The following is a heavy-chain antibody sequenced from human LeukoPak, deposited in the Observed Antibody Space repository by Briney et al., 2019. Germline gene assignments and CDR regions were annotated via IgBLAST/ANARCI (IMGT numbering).Heavy chain of an antibody. V-gene: IGHV3-48*02. J-gene: IGHJ4*02. CDR2: ISSTSSTV. Sequence: GGSLRLSCAASGFTFSNYNMNWVRQAPGKGLEWVSYISSTSSTVYYEGSVKGRFTVSRNNAKNSLYLQMNSMRDEDTAMFYCARVGDGYSVNYFDYWGQGTLVTVSS. D-gene: IGHD5-24*01. CDR3: ARVGDGYSVNYFDY. CDR1: GFTFSNYN.